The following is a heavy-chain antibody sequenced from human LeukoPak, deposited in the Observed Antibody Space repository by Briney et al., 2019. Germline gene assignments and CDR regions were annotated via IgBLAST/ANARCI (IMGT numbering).Heavy chain of an antibody. CDR2: INPSGGST. Sequence: ASVKVSCKASGYTFTSYYMHWLRQAPGQGLEWMGIINPSGGSTSYAQKFQGRVTMTRDMSTSTVYMELSSLRSEDTAVYYCARDYYDSSGYSINPRQFDYWGQGTLVTVSS. CDR3: ARDYYDSSGYSINPRQFDY. V-gene: IGHV1-46*01. J-gene: IGHJ4*02. CDR1: GYTFTSYY. D-gene: IGHD3-22*01.